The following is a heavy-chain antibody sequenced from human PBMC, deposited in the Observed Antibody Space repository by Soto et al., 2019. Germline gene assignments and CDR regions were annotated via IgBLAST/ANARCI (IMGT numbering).Heavy chain of an antibody. V-gene: IGHV6-1*01. CDR3: ARGSAAKPYYFDY. CDR2: TYYRSRWYN. J-gene: IGHJ4*02. CDR1: GDSVSSNSAA. D-gene: IGHD6-13*01. Sequence: PSQTLSLTCVISGDSVSSNSAAWNWIRQSPSRGLEWLGRTYYRSRWYNDYAVSVRSRITVNADTSKNQFSLHLNSVTPEDTAVYYCARGSAAKPYYFDYWGQGTLVTVSS.